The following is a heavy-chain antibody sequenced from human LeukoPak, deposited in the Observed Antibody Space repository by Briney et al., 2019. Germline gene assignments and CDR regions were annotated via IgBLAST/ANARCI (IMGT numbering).Heavy chain of an antibody. J-gene: IGHJ4*02. Sequence: GGSLRLSCAASGFTFSSYEMNWVRQAPGKGLEWVSHISSSSSFISYADSVKGRFTISRDNAKNSLFLQMNSLRAEDTAVYYCARRYCSSTSCLFDYWGQGTLVTVSS. CDR1: GFTFSSYE. CDR2: ISSSSSFI. D-gene: IGHD2-2*01. CDR3: ARRYCSSTSCLFDY. V-gene: IGHV3-48*03.